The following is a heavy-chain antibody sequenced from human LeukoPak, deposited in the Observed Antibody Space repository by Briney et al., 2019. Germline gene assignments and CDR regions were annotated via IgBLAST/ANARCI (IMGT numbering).Heavy chain of an antibody. Sequence: GGSLRLSCAASGFTFSSYAMSWVRQAPGKGLEWVSSISGRGDNTYYTDSVRGRFTISRDNSRNTLYLQMNSLRAEDTAVYYCAKCLLLRSDDYAPFDYWGRGILVTVSS. CDR1: GFTFSSYA. V-gene: IGHV3-23*01. CDR3: AKCLLLRSDDYAPFDY. D-gene: IGHD4-17*01. CDR2: ISGRGDNT. J-gene: IGHJ4*02.